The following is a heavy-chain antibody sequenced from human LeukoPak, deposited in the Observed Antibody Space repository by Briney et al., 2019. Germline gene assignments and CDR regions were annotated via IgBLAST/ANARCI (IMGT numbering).Heavy chain of an antibody. CDR2: INPSGGST. J-gene: IGHJ3*02. Sequence: ASVKVSCKASGYTFTSYYMHWVRQAPGQGLEWMGIINPSGGSTSYAQKFQGRVTMTTDTSTSTAYMELRSLRSDDTAVYYCARDLLYCGGDCYHDAFDIWGQGTMVTVSS. CDR1: GYTFTSYY. CDR3: ARDLLYCGGDCYHDAFDI. V-gene: IGHV1-46*01. D-gene: IGHD2-21*02.